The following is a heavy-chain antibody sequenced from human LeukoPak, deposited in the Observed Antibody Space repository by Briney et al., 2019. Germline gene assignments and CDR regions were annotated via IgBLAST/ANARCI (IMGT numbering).Heavy chain of an antibody. J-gene: IGHJ4*02. Sequence: RPGGSLRLSCAVSGFTFDDYGMSWVRQAPGKGLEWVSGINWNGGSTGYADSVKGRFTISRDNVQNTLYLQMNSLRVEDTAVYYCVRVQCSTTSCYRAFDYRGQGTLVTVSS. CDR2: INWNGGST. V-gene: IGHV3-20*04. CDR3: VRVQCSTTSCYRAFDY. CDR1: GFTFDDYG. D-gene: IGHD2-2*01.